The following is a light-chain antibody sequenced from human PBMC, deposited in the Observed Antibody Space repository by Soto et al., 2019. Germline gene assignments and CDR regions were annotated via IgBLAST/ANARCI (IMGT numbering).Light chain of an antibody. CDR2: GNS. Sequence: QSVLTQPPSVSGAPGQRVTISCTESSSNIGAGYDVHWYQQLPGTAPKLLIHGNSNRPSGVPDRFSGSKSGTSASLAITGLQAEDEADYYCQSYDSSLSGWVFGGGTKRTFL. CDR1: SSNIGAGYD. J-gene: IGLJ3*02. V-gene: IGLV1-40*01. CDR3: QSYDSSLSGWV.